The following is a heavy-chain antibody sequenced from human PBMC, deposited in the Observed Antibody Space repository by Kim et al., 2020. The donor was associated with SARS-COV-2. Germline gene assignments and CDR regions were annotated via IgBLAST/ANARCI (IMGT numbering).Heavy chain of an antibody. CDR1: GFTFSSYA. CDR2: ISGSGGST. CDR3: AKDRGIAAAGIGDEFDS. Sequence: GGSLRLSCAASGFTFSSYAMNWVRQAPGKGLEWVSAISGSGGSTYYADSVKGRFTISRDNSKNTLYLQMNSLRAEDTAVYYCAKDRGIAAAGIGDEFDSSGPGTLVTVSS. J-gene: IGHJ4*02. D-gene: IGHD6-13*01. V-gene: IGHV3-23*01.